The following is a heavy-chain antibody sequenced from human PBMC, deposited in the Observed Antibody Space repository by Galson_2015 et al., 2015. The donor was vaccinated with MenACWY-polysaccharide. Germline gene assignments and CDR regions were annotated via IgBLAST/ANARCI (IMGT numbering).Heavy chain of an antibody. Sequence: SLRLSCAASEFTFSSYSMNWVHQAPGKGLEWVSSISGDSRHIIYADSVKGRFTISRDNAKNSLFLQMNSLRAEDTAVYYCSRGGTTGKIGYNRWGQGSLVTVSS. D-gene: IGHD1-7*01. CDR2: ISGDSRHI. V-gene: IGHV3-21*01. CDR1: EFTFSSYS. CDR3: SRGGTTGKIGYNR. J-gene: IGHJ5*02.